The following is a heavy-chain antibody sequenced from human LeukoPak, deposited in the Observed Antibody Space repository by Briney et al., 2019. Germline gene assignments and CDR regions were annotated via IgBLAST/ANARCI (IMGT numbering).Heavy chain of an antibody. CDR2: INPNNGGT. CDR3: ARGPARGNWFDP. D-gene: IGHD3-10*01. Sequence: ASVKVSCKASGYTFTGYYIHWVRQAPGQGLEWMGWINPNNGGTNYAQKFQGRVTMTKDTSITTAYMELSRLRSDDPAAYYCARGPARGNWFDPWGQGTLVIVSS. V-gene: IGHV1-2*02. J-gene: IGHJ5*02. CDR1: GYTFTGYY.